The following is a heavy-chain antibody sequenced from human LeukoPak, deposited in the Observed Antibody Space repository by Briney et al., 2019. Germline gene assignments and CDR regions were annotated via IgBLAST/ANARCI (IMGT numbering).Heavy chain of an antibody. V-gene: IGHV1-18*01. CDR1: GYTFTSYG. D-gene: IGHD1-7*01. Sequence: ASVKVSCKASGYTFTSYGISWVRQAPGQGLEWMGWISAYNGNTNYAQKLQGRVTMTTDTSTSTAYMELRSLRSDDTAVYYCARRSYITGTATGGFDPCGQGTVVTVSS. J-gene: IGHJ5*02. CDR3: ARRSYITGTATGGFDP. CDR2: ISAYNGNT.